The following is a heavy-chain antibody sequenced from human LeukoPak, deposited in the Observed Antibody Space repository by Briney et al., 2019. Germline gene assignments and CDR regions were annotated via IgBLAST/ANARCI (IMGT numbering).Heavy chain of an antibody. J-gene: IGHJ4*02. CDR1: GVTFSSHY. V-gene: IGHV3-53*01. CDR2: IYSGGDT. Sequence: PGGSLRLSCAASGVTFSSHYMSWVRQAPGKGLEWVSVIYSGGDTYYADSVKGRFTMSRDTSKNTVYLQMNYLRAEDTAVYYCVRWGSYPSLTDYWGQGTLVTVSS. CDR3: VRWGSYPSLTDY. D-gene: IGHD3-16*01.